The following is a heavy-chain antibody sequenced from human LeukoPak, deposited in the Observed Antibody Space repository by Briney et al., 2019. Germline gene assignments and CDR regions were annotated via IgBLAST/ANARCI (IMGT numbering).Heavy chain of an antibody. Sequence: SVKVSCKASGFTFTSSAVQWVRQARGQRLEWIGCIADGSGNTNYAQKLQERVTITSEMSTSTVYMALSSLSSEDTAVYYWAADPYDYGDYVLGYWGQGTLVTVSS. CDR3: AADPYDYGDYVLGY. J-gene: IGHJ4*02. CDR1: GFTFTSSA. V-gene: IGHV1-58*01. CDR2: IADGSGNT. D-gene: IGHD4-17*01.